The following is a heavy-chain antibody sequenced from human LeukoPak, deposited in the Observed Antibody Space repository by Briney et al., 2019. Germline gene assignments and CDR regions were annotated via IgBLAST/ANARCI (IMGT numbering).Heavy chain of an antibody. D-gene: IGHD3-3*01. CDR3: ARGITIFGVVISRTFDY. CDR1: GFTFSSYG. J-gene: IGHJ4*02. CDR2: ISYDGSNK. V-gene: IGHV3-30*19. Sequence: AGGSLRLSCAASGFTFSSYGMHWVRQAPGKGLEWVAVISYDGSNKYYADSVKGRFTISRDNSKNTLYLQMNSLRAEDTAVYYCARGITIFGVVISRTFDYWGQGTLVTVSS.